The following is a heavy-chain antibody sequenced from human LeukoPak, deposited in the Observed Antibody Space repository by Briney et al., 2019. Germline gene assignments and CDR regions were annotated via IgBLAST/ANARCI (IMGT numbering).Heavy chain of an antibody. V-gene: IGHV4-59*02. J-gene: IGHJ4*02. Sequence: SETLSLTCTVSGGSVSDYYWSWIRQSQGKGLEWIGYIYYTETSYNPSLKSRVTISADTSKNQFSLKLYSVTAADTAVYYCATRKLGNDYWGQGTLVTVSS. CDR1: GGSVSDYY. CDR3: ATRKLGNDY. CDR2: IYYTET. D-gene: IGHD7-27*01.